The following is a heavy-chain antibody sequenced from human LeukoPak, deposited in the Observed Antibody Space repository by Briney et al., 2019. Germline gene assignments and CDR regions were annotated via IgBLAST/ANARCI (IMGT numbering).Heavy chain of an antibody. V-gene: IGHV4-39*07. CDR2: IYYDGSI. D-gene: IGHD3-10*01. CDR3: ARDNSKYYGSGSYSS. Sequence: SETLSLTCTVSGGSIRSGNYYWSWIRQPPGKGLEWIGYIYYDGSIYYNPSLKSRDTISVDTSKNQFSLKLSSVTAADTAVYYCARDNSKYYGSGSYSSWGQGTLVTVSS. CDR1: GGSIRSGNYY. J-gene: IGHJ5*02.